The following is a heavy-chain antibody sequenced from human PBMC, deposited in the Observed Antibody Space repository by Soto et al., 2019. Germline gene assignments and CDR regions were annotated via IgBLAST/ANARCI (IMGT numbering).Heavy chain of an antibody. Sequence: QITLKESVPTLVKPTQPLTLTCTFSGFSLSTSGVGVAWIRQPPGKALEWLALINWDDDKRYRPSLESRLTITTDTSKNQVVLTMTNMDSVDTATYYCAYLPCSGGSCDWFSFSGMDVWGQGTTVTVSS. J-gene: IGHJ6*02. CDR1: GFSLSTSGVG. V-gene: IGHV2-5*02. D-gene: IGHD2-15*01. CDR2: INWDDDK. CDR3: AYLPCSGGSCDWFSFSGMDV.